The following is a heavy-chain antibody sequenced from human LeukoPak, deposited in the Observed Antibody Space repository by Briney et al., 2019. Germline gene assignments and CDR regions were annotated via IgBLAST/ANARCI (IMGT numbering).Heavy chain of an antibody. V-gene: IGHV3-23*01. J-gene: IGHJ3*01. Sequence: SGGSLRLSCAVSGITLSNYGMSWVRQAPGKGLEWVAGLSGSGGGTNYADSVQGRFTISRDNPKNTLYLQMNSLRADDTAVYYCARGFALDFWGQGTMVTVSS. CDR1: GITLSNYG. CDR2: LSGSGGGT. CDR3: ARGFALDF.